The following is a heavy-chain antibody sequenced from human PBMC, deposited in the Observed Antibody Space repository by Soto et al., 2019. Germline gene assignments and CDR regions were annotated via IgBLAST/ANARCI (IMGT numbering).Heavy chain of an antibody. J-gene: IGHJ6*02. CDR3: ARDYRRGRQGPRYRALMDV. V-gene: IGHV1-69*13. CDR2: IVPIYRTA. Sequence: SVKGSCRASGGTFSSYRINWVRQAPVQGLEWVGGIVPIYRTADYAQKFQGRVTITADESARTAYLEVRSLKSQDTAVYYCARDYRRGRQGPRYRALMDVWGQGPKVTVYS. D-gene: IGHD1-26*01. CDR1: GGTFSSYR.